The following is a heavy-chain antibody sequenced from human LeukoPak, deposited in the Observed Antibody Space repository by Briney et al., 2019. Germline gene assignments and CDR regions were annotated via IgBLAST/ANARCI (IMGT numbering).Heavy chain of an antibody. Sequence: PGGSLRLSCAASGFTFSIYGMHWVRQAPGKGLEWVAFIRYDGSNKYYADSVKGRFTISRDNSKNTLYLQMNSLRAEDTAVYYCAKDKDSGSYGNLDYWGQGTLVTVSS. CDR1: GFTFSIYG. D-gene: IGHD1-26*01. V-gene: IGHV3-30*02. J-gene: IGHJ4*02. CDR2: IRYDGSNK. CDR3: AKDKDSGSYGNLDY.